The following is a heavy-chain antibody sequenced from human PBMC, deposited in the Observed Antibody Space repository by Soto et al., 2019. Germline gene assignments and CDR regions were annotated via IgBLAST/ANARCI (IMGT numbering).Heavy chain of an antibody. CDR1: GFTFSSYA. CDR2: VSSNGGST. V-gene: IGHV3-64*01. D-gene: IGHD4-17*01. Sequence: EVQLVESGGGLVQPGGSLRLSCAASGFTFSSYAMHWVREAPGKGLEYVSAVSSNGGSTYYANSVKGRFTISRDNSKNTLYLQMGSLRAEDMAVYYCARDRTTVTTSVYFDYWGQGTLVTVSS. CDR3: ARDRTTVTTSVYFDY. J-gene: IGHJ4*02.